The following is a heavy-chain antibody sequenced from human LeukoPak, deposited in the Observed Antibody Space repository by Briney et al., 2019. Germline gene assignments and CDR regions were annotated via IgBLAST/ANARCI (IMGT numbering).Heavy chain of an antibody. CDR1: GGTFSSYA. J-gene: IGHJ2*01. CDR3: ARVGNDSSGYFPRWYFDL. D-gene: IGHD3-22*01. Sequence: SVKVSCKASGGTFSSYAISWVRQAPGQGLEWMGGIIPIFGTANYAQKLQGRVTITADESTSTAYMELSSLRSEDTAVYYCARVGNDSSGYFPRWYFDLWGRGTLVTVSS. CDR2: IIPIFGTA. V-gene: IGHV1-69*01.